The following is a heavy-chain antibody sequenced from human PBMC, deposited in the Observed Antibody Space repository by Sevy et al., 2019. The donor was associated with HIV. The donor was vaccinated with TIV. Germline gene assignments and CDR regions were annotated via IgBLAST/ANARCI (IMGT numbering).Heavy chain of an antibody. D-gene: IGHD6-13*01. V-gene: IGHV4-59*01. CDR1: GVSISNYY. CDR2: SGST. J-gene: IGHJ4*02. CDR3: ARGGPNQHQLDYFDY. Sequence: SETLSLTCTVSGVSISNYYWAWIRQPPGKGLECVGFSGSTNYNPSLTSRVTTSVDTSKNHFSLKLSSVTVADTAIYYCARGGPNQHQLDYFDYWGQGTLVTVSS.